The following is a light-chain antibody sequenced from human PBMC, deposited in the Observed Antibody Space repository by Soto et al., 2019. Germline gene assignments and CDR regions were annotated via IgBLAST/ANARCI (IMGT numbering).Light chain of an antibody. CDR2: WAS. Sequence: DIVMTQSPDSLAVSLGERATINCTSGRSLFYSPHNKSYLAWYQQKVGQPPQMLIYWASTLESGVPDRFRGSGSGTDFTLTISSLQADDVAVYYCQQYYRAPRTFGQGTKVE. V-gene: IGKV4-1*01. CDR3: QQYYRAPRT. J-gene: IGKJ2*01. CDR1: RSLFYSPHNKSY.